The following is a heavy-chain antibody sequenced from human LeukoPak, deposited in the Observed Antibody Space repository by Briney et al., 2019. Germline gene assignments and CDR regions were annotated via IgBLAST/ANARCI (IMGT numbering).Heavy chain of an antibody. V-gene: IGHV1-69*05. CDR2: IIPIFGTA. Sequence: SVKVSCKASGGTFSSYAISWVRQAPGQGLEWMGGIIPIFGTANYAQKFQGRVTITTDESTSTAYMELSSLRSENTAVYYCASSGRNYDFWSGYFNYWGQGTLVTVSS. D-gene: IGHD3-3*01. J-gene: IGHJ4*02. CDR3: ASSGRNYDFWSGYFNY. CDR1: GGTFSSYA.